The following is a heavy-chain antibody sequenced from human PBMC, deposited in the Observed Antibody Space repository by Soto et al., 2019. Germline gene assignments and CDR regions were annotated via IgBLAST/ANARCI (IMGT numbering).Heavy chain of an antibody. J-gene: IGHJ4*02. Sequence: EVQLVESGGGFVQPGGSLRLSCAASGFSFNDAWMNWVRQAPGKGLEWVGHIESITDGGATDYAAPVEGRFTISRDASKNTLYLQMNSLKTEDTAVYFCATDHGDSSSFASFDYWGQGALVTVSS. CDR2: IESITDGGAT. D-gene: IGHD6-13*01. V-gene: IGHV3-15*07. CDR3: ATDHGDSSSFASFDY. CDR1: GFSFNDAW.